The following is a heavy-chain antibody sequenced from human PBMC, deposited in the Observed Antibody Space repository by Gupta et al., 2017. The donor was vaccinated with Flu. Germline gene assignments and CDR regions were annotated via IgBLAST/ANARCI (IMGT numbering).Heavy chain of an antibody. CDR3: EHAESWKYNYFDY. CDR2: IYWNDDK. V-gene: IGHV2-5*01. J-gene: IGHJ4*02. D-gene: IGHD1-7*01. CDR1: GFSLTSRGLA. Sequence: QITFKECGPTLVTPTQTLTLTCIFSGFSLTSRGLAVGWIRQPPEKALEWLGFIYWNDDKRYSPSLKSRLTITKYTSKNQVVLTMTNMDHVDTATYYCEHAESWKYNYFDYWGQGTLVTVSS.